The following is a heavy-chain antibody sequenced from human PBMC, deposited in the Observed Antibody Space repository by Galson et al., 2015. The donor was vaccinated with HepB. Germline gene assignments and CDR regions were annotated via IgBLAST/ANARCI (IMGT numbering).Heavy chain of an antibody. CDR1: GGSISSTTNY. Sequence: LSLTCTVSGGSISSTTNYWGWIRQPPGKNLEWIGSIYYSGTTTYNPSLKSRLTISIDTSKNQFSLKLSSLTAADTAIYYCARGPVYDSSRRGFDYWGQGTLVTVSS. CDR3: ARGPVYDSSRRGFDY. CDR2: IYYSGTT. J-gene: IGHJ4*02. D-gene: IGHD3-22*01. V-gene: IGHV4-39*07.